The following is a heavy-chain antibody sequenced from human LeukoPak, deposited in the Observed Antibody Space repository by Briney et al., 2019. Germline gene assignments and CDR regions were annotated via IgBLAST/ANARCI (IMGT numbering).Heavy chain of an antibody. V-gene: IGHV4-59*01. CDR3: ARKHGDY. CDR2: NYHSVST. CDR1: VDSPTSYY. J-gene: IGHJ4*02. Sequence: SGTLSLTCTLSVDSPTSYYGTCIRQPPGHGLDWIGYNYHSVSTNHNPSLKSRVTISVHTSKNQFSLRLSSVTAADTAVYYCARKHGDYWGQGTVVTVSS.